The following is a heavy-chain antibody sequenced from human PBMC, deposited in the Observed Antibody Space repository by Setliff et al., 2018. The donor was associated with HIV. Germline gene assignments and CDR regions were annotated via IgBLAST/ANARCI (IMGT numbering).Heavy chain of an antibody. J-gene: IGHJ5*02. D-gene: IGHD3-16*01. CDR1: GYSISSGYY. Sequence: SETLSLTCAVSGYSISSGYYWGWIRQPPGKGLEWIGSIYHSGKTYYNPSLKSRVTMSADTSKNQISLMLRSMTAADTAVYYCAKHDFGEGSCFDPWGQGSLVTVSS. CDR2: IYHSGKT. CDR3: AKHDFGEGSCFDP. V-gene: IGHV4-38-2*01.